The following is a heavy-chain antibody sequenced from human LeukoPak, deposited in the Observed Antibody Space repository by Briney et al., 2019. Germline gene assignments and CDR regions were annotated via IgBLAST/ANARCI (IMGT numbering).Heavy chain of an antibody. J-gene: IGHJ4*02. Sequence: GGSLRLSCAASGFTFSSYAMSWVRQAPGKGLEWVSVISGSGGSTYYADSVKGRFTISRDNSKNTLYLQMNSLRVEDTAVYYCAKVGLEVVVPTFFDYWGQGTLATVSS. CDR3: AKVGLEVVVPTFFDY. CDR1: GFTFSSYA. CDR2: ISGSGGST. V-gene: IGHV3-23*01. D-gene: IGHD3-22*01.